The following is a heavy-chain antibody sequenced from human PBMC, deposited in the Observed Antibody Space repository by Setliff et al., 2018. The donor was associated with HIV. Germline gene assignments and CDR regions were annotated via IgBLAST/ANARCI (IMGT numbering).Heavy chain of an antibody. Sequence: SETLSLTCTVSDVSIRAYYWSWIRQPPGKGREWFGDTLYTGSTNYNPPLKSRVTISIDTSKNQFSLKLSSVTAADTAVYYCARQRGGRVTIFGVSGGWFDPWGQGTLVTVS. CDR2: TLYTGST. J-gene: IGHJ5*02. V-gene: IGHV4-59*08. CDR1: DVSIRAYY. CDR3: ARQRGGRVTIFGVSGGWFDP. D-gene: IGHD3-3*01.